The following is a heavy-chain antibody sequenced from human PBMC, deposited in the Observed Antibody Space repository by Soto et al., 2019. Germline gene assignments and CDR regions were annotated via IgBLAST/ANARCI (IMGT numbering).Heavy chain of an antibody. D-gene: IGHD1-7*01. CDR2: MNPNSGNT. Sequence: ASVKVSCKASGYTFTSYDINWVRQATGQGLEWMGWMNPNSGNTGYAQKFQGRVTMTRNTSISTAYMELSSLRSGDTAVYYCARGLYNWNYAAGYWGQGTLVTVSS. V-gene: IGHV1-8*01. CDR3: ARGLYNWNYAAGY. CDR1: GYTFTSYD. J-gene: IGHJ4*02.